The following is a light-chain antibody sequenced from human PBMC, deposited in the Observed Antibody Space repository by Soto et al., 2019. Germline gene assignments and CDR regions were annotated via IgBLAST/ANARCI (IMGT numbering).Light chain of an antibody. V-gene: IGKV1-5*03. CDR1: QSISSW. CDR2: KAS. CDR3: QQYNSYPWT. J-gene: IGKJ1*01. Sequence: DIQMTQSPSTLSASVGDRVTITCRASQSISSWLAWYQQKPGKAPNLLIYKASSLESGVPSRFSGSASGTEFTLTISSLQPADFATYYCQQYNSYPWTFGQGTKVEIK.